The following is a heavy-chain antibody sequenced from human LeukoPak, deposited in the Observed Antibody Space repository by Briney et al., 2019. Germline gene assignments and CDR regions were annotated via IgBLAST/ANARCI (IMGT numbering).Heavy chain of an antibody. V-gene: IGHV3-21*01. CDR3: ASGFLSGRGVIGY. CDR2: ISSSGSYI. Sequence: GGSLRLSCAASTFTFSSYTMNWVRQAPGTGLEWVSSISSSGSYIYCADSLKGRFTVSRDNAKNTLYLQMNSLRAEDTAVYYCASGFLSGRGVIGYWGQGTLVTVSS. CDR1: TFTFSSYT. D-gene: IGHD3-10*01. J-gene: IGHJ4*02.